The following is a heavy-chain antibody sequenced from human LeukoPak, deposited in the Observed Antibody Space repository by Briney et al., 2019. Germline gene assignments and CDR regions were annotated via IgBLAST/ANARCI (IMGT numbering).Heavy chain of an antibody. CDR3: ARGADCGGDCLEYFDL. D-gene: IGHD2-21*02. CDR2: IYYSGST. V-gene: IGHV4-31*03. J-gene: IGHJ2*01. Sequence: SETLSLTCTVSGGSISSGGYYWSWIRRHPGKGLEWIGYIYYSGSTYYNPSLKSRVTISVDTSKNQFSLKLSSVTAADTAVYYCARGADCGGDCLEYFDLWGRGTLVTVSS. CDR1: GGSISSGGYY.